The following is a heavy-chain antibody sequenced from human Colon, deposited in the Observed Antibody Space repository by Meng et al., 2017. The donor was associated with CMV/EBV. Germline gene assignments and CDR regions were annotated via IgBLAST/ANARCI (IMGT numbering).Heavy chain of an antibody. CDR2: ISTSGSTT. CDR3: ARGQCTGSSCYLTFYYYAMDV. J-gene: IGHJ6*02. V-gene: IGHV3-48*03. D-gene: IGHD2-15*01. Sequence: GESLKISCAASGFPFSNYEMNWVRQAPGKGLEWVSFISTSGSTTYYAESVKGRFSVSRDNAKNSLSLQMNSLTAEDTAVYYCARGQCTGSSCYLTFYYYAMDVWGQGTTVTVSS. CDR1: GFPFSNYE.